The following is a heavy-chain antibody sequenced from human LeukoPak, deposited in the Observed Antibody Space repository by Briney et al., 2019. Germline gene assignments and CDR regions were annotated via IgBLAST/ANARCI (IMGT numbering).Heavy chain of an antibody. V-gene: IGHV4-39*07. CDR2: IYYSGST. Sequence: SETLSLTCTVSGGSISSSSYYWGWIRQPPGKGLEWIGSIYYSGSTYYNPSLKSRVTISVDTSKNQFSLKLSSVTAADTAVYYCARRSRVQAFDIWGQGTMVTVSS. CDR3: ARRSRVQAFDI. CDR1: GGSISSSSYY. D-gene: IGHD1-1*01. J-gene: IGHJ3*02.